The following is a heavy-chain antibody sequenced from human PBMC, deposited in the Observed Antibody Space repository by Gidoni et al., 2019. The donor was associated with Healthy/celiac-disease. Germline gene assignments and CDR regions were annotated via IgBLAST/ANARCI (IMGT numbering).Heavy chain of an antibody. Sequence: EVQLVESGGGLVKPGGSLRLSCAASGFTFSNAWMIWVRQAPGKGLEWVGRIKSKTDGGTTDYAAPVKGRFTISRDDSKNTLYLQMNSLKPEDTAVYYCTTQTYNWNDEAYYYYMDVWGKGTTVTVSS. CDR2: IKSKTDGGTT. J-gene: IGHJ6*03. V-gene: IGHV3-15*01. D-gene: IGHD1-1*01. CDR3: TTQTYNWNDEAYYYYMDV. CDR1: GFTFSNAW.